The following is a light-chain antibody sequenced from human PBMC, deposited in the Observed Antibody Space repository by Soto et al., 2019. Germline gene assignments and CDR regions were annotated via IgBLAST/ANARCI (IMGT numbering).Light chain of an antibody. CDR1: QSISDW. V-gene: IGKV1-5*01. Sequence: DIQMTQSPSTLSASVGDRVTITCRANQSISDWLAWYQQKPGKAPNLLIYDPSNLESGVPSKFSDRRSGTAFTLTTSSLQTDEFGSDDCKQYMSSPISFDVETKM. J-gene: IGKJ4*01. CDR3: KQYMSSPIS. CDR2: DPS.